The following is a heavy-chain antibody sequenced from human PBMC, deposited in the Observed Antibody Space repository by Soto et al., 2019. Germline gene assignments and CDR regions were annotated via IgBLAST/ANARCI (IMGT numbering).Heavy chain of an antibody. CDR1: GYTFTSYW. D-gene: IGHD2-15*01. CDR3: VRSGTSSGRFSDY. CDR2: IYPSDSDI. V-gene: IGHV5-51*01. J-gene: IGHJ4*02. Sequence: GQSQKISSKGSGYTFTSYWIRRMRQMPGEGLEWMGVIYPSDSDIRYSPSFQGKVTISADKSITTAYLQWSSLKAADTAMYYCVRSGTSSGRFSDYWGQGTLVTVSS.